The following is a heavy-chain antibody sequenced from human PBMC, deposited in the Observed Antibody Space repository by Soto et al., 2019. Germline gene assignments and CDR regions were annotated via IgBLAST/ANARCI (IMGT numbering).Heavy chain of an antibody. D-gene: IGHD3-22*01. CDR1: GYAFEVAW. CDR2: IKSKPDGGTT. V-gene: IGHV3-15*01. CDR3: TTGRRDYYGNSYMDL. J-gene: IGHJ6*03. Sequence: EMQLGESGGGLVKPGGSLRLSCAVSGYAFEVAWMNWVRQAPGKGLEWVGRIKSKPDGGTTEYAAHVEGRFTISRDDSTITLYLQMNSLRTEDTAVYYCTTGRRDYYGNSYMDLWGKGTTVTVSS.